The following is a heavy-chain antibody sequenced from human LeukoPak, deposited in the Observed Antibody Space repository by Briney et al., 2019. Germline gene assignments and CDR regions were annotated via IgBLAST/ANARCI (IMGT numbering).Heavy chain of an antibody. V-gene: IGHV1-2*02. D-gene: IGHD2-2*01. CDR1: GYTFTGYY. Sequence: ASVKLSCKASGYTFTGYYMHWVRQAPGQGLEWMGWINPNSGGTNYAQKFQGRVTMTRDTSISTAYMELSRLRSDDTAVYYCARVYCSSTSCYALDYWGQGTMVTVSS. J-gene: IGHJ4*02. CDR3: ARVYCSSTSCYALDY. CDR2: INPNSGGT.